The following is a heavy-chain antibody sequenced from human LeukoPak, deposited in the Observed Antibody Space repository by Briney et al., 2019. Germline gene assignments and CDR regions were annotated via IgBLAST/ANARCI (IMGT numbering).Heavy chain of an antibody. D-gene: IGHD3-16*02. CDR1: GGSISSYY. CDR3: ARDSDYDYVWGSYRSFVGGAFDI. J-gene: IGHJ3*02. V-gene: IGHV4-59*01. Sequence: SETLSLTCTVSGGSISSYYWSWIRQPPGKGLEWXGYIYYSGSTNYNPSLKSRVTISVDTSKNQFSLKLSSVTAADTAVYYCARDSDYDYVWGSYRSFVGGAFDIWGQGTMVTVSS. CDR2: IYYSGST.